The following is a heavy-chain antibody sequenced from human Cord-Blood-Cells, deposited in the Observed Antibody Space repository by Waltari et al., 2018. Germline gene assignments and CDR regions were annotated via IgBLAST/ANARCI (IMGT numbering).Heavy chain of an antibody. J-gene: IGHJ5*02. CDR1: GGTFSSYA. CDR3: ARTGRGYCSGGSCYNWFDP. Sequence: QVQLVQSGAEVKKPGSSVKVSCKASGGTFSSYAISWLRQAPGQGLEWMGGIIPIFGTANYAQKFQGRVTITADESTSTAYMELSSLRSEDTAVYYCARTGRGYCSGGSCYNWFDPWGQGTLVTVSS. V-gene: IGHV1-69*01. CDR2: IIPIFGTA. D-gene: IGHD2-15*01.